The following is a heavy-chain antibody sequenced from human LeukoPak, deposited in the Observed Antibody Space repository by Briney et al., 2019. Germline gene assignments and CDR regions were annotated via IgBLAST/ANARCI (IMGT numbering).Heavy chain of an antibody. CDR1: GFTLSSYA. D-gene: IGHD3-16*01. V-gene: IGHV3-30-3*01. CDR3: AREGGDDAVDI. J-gene: IGHJ3*02. CDR2: ISYDGSNK. Sequence: GGSLIHSCAASGFTLSSYAMHWVRQAPGKGLEWVAVISYDGSNKYYADSVKGRFTISRDNAKNSLYLQMNSLRAEDTAVYYCAREGGDDAVDIWGQGTMVTVSS.